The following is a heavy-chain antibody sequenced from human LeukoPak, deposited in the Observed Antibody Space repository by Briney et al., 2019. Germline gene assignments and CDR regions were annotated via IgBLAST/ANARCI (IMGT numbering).Heavy chain of an antibody. V-gene: IGHV3-21*01. Sequence: GGSLRLSCAASGFTFSSYAMHWVRQAPGKGLEWVAIISRTSESIFYADSLKGRFTISRDNAKNSLYLQMNGLRAEDTAAYYCARGATDTTRWFDPWGQGTLVIVSS. CDR2: ISRTSESI. CDR3: ARGATDTTRWFDP. D-gene: IGHD1-7*01. J-gene: IGHJ5*02. CDR1: GFTFSSYA.